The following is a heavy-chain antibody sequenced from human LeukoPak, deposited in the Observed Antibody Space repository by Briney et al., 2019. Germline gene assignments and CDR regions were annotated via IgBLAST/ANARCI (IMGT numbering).Heavy chain of an antibody. V-gene: IGHV1-69*04. J-gene: IGHJ5*02. D-gene: IGHD3-3*01. CDR2: IIPILGIA. CDR3: ARDQVVFGVVIPLKNWFDP. CDR1: GGTFSSYA. Sequence: SVKVSCKASGGTFSSYAIRWVRQAPGQGLEWMGRIIPILGIANYAQKFQGRVTITADKSTSTAYMELSSLRSEDTAVYYCARDQVVFGVVIPLKNWFDPWGQGTLVTVSS.